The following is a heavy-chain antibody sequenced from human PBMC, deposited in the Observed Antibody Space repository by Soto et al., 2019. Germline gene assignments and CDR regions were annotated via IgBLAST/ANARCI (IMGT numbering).Heavy chain of an antibody. D-gene: IGHD2-15*01. CDR3: AYCGGSCPSGWFDP. Sequence: EVQLVESGGGLVKPGGSLRLSCAASGFTFSSYSMNWVRQAPGKGLEWVSSISSSSNYIYYAESVKGRFTVSRDNAKKSLYLQMNSLRAEDTAFYYCAYCGGSCPSGWFDPWGQGTLVTVSS. J-gene: IGHJ5*02. CDR1: GFTFSSYS. CDR2: ISSSSNYI. V-gene: IGHV3-21*01.